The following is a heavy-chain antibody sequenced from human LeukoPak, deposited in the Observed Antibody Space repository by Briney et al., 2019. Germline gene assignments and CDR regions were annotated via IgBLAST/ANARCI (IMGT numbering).Heavy chain of an antibody. CDR3: AHNAGGYSYGYPPYFDY. V-gene: IGHV2-5*02. CDR2: IYWDDDK. Sequence: SGPTLVNPTQTLTLTCTFSGFSLSTSGVGVGWIRQPPGKALEWLALIYWDDDKRYSPPLKSRLTITKDTSKNQVVLTMTNMDPVDTATYYCAHNAGGYSYGYPPYFDYWGQGTLVTVSS. J-gene: IGHJ4*02. CDR1: GFSLSTSGVG. D-gene: IGHD5-18*01.